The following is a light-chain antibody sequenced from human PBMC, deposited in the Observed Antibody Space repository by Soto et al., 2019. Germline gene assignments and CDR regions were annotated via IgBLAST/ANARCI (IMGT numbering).Light chain of an antibody. CDR1: RSVGSN. V-gene: IGKV3-15*01. CDR2: GAS. CDR3: QQYNNWPPDRT. Sequence: EIVMTQSPATLSVSPGERATLSCRASRSVGSNLAWYQQKPGQAPRLLIYGASTRATGIPARFSGSGSGTEFTLTISSLQSEDFAIYFCQQYNNWPPDRTFGQGTMVEIK. J-gene: IGKJ1*01.